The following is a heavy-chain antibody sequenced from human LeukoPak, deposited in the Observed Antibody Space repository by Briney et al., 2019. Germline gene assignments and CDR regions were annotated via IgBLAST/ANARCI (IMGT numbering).Heavy chain of an antibody. Sequence: SETLSLTRTVSGGSLSSSYWSWIRQPPGKGLEWIGYIYYSGSTGSTSYSPSLKSRVTISADTSKNLFSLKLSSVAAADTAVYYCARLLYGGYSYDYWGQGILVTVSS. CDR1: GGSLSSSY. CDR3: ARLLYGGYSYDY. D-gene: IGHD5-12*01. V-gene: IGHV4-59*08. CDR2: IYYSGSTGST. J-gene: IGHJ4*02.